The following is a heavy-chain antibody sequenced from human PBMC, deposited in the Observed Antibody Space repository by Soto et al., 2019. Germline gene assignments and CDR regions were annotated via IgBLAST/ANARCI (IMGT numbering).Heavy chain of an antibody. CDR3: ASSQGDY. CDR1: GFTFDDHN. J-gene: IGHJ4*02. Sequence: EVHLVESGGVAVKPGGSLRLSCAASGFTFDDHNMHWIRQGPGKGLEWVSLISWDGETTFYADSVKGRFTVSRDNTRNFLYLQMRALTTEDSGLYYCASSQGDYWGQGTLVTVAS. CDR2: ISWDGETT. V-gene: IGHV3-43*01.